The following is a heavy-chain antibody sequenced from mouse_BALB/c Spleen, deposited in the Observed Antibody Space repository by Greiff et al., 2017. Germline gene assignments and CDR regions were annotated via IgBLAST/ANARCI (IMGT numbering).Heavy chain of an antibody. D-gene: IGHD2-1*01. V-gene: IGHV4-2*02. J-gene: IGHJ1*01. Sequence: EVKLVESGGGLVQPGGSLNLSCAASGFDFSRYWMSWARQAPGKGQEWIGEINPGSSTINYTPSLKDKFIISRDNAKNTLYLQMSKVRSEDTALYYCARRGNYAYWYFDVWGAGTTVTVSS. CDR3: ARRGNYAYWYFDV. CDR1: GFDFSRYW. CDR2: INPGSSTI.